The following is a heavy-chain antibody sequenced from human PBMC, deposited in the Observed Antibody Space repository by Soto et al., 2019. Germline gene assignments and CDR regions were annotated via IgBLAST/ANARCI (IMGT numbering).Heavy chain of an antibody. D-gene: IGHD5-12*01. J-gene: IGHJ4*02. CDR3: ASMEVEYRYDYLDY. CDR2: ISVYNGHT. V-gene: IGHV1-18*01. CDR1: GYTFDSFG. Sequence: GPGVKKPEASVKVSCKASGYTFDSFGFSWVRQAPGQGLEWMGRISVYNGHTKYAQKFQGRVIMTTDTSTRTAYMELRSLRSDDTAVYYCASMEVEYRYDYLDYWGQGTVVTVSS.